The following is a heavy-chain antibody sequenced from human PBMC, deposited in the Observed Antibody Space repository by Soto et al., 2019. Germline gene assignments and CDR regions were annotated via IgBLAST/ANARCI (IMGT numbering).Heavy chain of an antibody. CDR2: IDPSDSYT. Sequence: PGESLKISCKGSGYSFTSYWISWVRQMPGKSLEWMGRIDPSDSYTNYSPSFQGHVTISADKSISTAYLQWSSLKASDTAMYYCARSPPDYYDSSVYSKWGDYYCYYGMDVWSQGTTVTVT. CDR1: GYSFTSYW. V-gene: IGHV5-10-1*01. J-gene: IGHJ6*02. D-gene: IGHD3-22*01. CDR3: ARSPPDYYDSSVYSKWGDYYCYYGMDV.